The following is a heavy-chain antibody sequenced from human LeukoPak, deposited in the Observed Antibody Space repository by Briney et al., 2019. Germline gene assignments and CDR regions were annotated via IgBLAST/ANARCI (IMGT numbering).Heavy chain of an antibody. CDR3: ARNITIFGVVIISSGFDY. V-gene: IGHV3-23*01. Sequence: PGGSLRLPCAASGFTFSSYAMSWVRQAPGKGLEWASAISGSGGSTYYADSVKGRFTISRDNSKNTLYLQMNSLRAEDTAVYYCARNITIFGVVIISSGFDYWGQGTLVTVSS. D-gene: IGHD3-3*01. CDR2: ISGSGGST. J-gene: IGHJ4*02. CDR1: GFTFSSYA.